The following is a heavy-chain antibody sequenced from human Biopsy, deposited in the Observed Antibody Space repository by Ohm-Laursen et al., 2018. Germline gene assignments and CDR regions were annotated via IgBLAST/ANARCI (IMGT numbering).Heavy chain of an antibody. CDR2: IFDRGTT. J-gene: IGHJ4*02. Sequence: PSETLSLTCTLSGDSISRSYWSWIRQSPGKGLEWVGHIFDRGTTNYNPSLKSRVTMSFDTSKKQFSLRMTSVTAADTAVYYCAHGSGSYYKWDFWGRGTLVTVSS. CDR3: AHGSGSYYKWDF. CDR1: GDSISRSY. D-gene: IGHD3-10*01. V-gene: IGHV4-59*08.